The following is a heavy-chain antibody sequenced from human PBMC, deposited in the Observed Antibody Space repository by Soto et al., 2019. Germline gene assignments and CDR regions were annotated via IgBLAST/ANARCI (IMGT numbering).Heavy chain of an antibody. J-gene: IGHJ6*02. CDR1: GGSISSYY. CDR2: IYYSGST. CDR3: ARAEGDLRVFEWPVVDGMDV. V-gene: IGHV4-59*01. Sequence: SETLSLTCTVSGGSISSYYWSWIRQPPGKGLEWIGYIYYSGSTNYNPSLKSRVTISVDTSKNQFSLKLSSVTAADTAVSYCARAEGDLRVFEWPVVDGMDVGGQGTTVNVSS. D-gene: IGHD3-3*01.